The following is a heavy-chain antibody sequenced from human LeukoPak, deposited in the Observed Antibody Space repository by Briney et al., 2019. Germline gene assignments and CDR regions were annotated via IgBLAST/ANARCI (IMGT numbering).Heavy chain of an antibody. Sequence: GGSLTLSCAASGFTVSSNYMSWVRQAPGKGLEGGSVIYSGGSTYYSDSVKGRFTISRNNSKNKLYLQMNSLRAEDTGVYYCARLDYGDYVGYWGQGTLVTVSS. CDR2: IYSGGST. CDR3: ARLDYGDYVGY. D-gene: IGHD4-17*01. V-gene: IGHV3-53*01. J-gene: IGHJ4*02. CDR1: GFTVSSNY.